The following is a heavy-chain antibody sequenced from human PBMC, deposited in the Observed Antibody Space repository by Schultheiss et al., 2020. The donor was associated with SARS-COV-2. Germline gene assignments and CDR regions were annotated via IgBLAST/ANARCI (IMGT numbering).Heavy chain of an antibody. CDR3: ARVGYDFWSGYSGGYYYYMDV. Sequence: GGSLRLSCAASGFTFSSYAMHWVRQAPGKGLEWVAAISYDGSNKYYADSVKGRFTISRDNSKNTLYLQMNSLRAEDTAVYYCARVGYDFWSGYSGGYYYYMDVWGKGTTVTVSS. J-gene: IGHJ6*03. D-gene: IGHD3-3*01. CDR1: GFTFSSYA. V-gene: IGHV3-30*01. CDR2: ISYDGSNK.